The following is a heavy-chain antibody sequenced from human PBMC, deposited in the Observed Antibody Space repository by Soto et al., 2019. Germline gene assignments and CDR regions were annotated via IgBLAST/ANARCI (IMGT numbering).Heavy chain of an antibody. CDR2: ISSSSSYI. CDR1: GFTFSSYS. D-gene: IGHD5-12*01. Sequence: GGSLRLSCAASGFTFSSYSMNWVRQAPGKGLEWVSSISSSSSYIYYADSVKGRFTISRDNAKNSLYLQMNSLRAEDTAVYYCARVDVEMASYPDYWGQGTLVTVSS. V-gene: IGHV3-21*01. CDR3: ARVDVEMASYPDY. J-gene: IGHJ4*02.